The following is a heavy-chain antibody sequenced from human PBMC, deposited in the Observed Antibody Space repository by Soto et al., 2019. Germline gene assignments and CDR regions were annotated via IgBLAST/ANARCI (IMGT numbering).Heavy chain of an antibody. CDR1: GGSISSSSYY. CDR2: IYYSGST. CDR3: IAAATDQGRAPYNWFDP. Sequence: SETLSLTCSVSGGSISSSSYYWGWIRQPPGKGLEWIGSIYYSGSTYYNPSLKSRVTISVDTSKNQFSLKLSSVTAADTAVYYCIAAATDQGRAPYNWFDPRGQGTLVPGSS. J-gene: IGHJ5*02. V-gene: IGHV4-39*01. D-gene: IGHD6-13*01.